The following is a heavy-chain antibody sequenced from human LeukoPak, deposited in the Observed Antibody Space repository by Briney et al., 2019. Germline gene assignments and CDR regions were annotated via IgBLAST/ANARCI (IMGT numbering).Heavy chain of an antibody. Sequence: PGGSLRLSCAASGFTFSNYAVSWVRQAPGKGLEWVSAISGSGGSTYYADSVKGRFTISRDNAKNSLYLQMNSLRAEDTAVYYCAELGITMIGGVWGKGTTVTISS. D-gene: IGHD3-10*02. CDR2: ISGSGGST. J-gene: IGHJ6*04. V-gene: IGHV3-23*01. CDR1: GFTFSNYA. CDR3: AELGITMIGGV.